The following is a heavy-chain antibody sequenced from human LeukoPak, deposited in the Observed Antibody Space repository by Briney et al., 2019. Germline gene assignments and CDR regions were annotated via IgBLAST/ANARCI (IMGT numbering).Heavy chain of an antibody. CDR1: GFTFDDYA. Sequence: GRSLRLSCAASGFTFDDYAMHWVRQAPGKGLEWVSGISWNSGSIGYADSVKGRFTISRDNAKNSLYLQMNSLRAEDMALYYCAKGYDSSALSYFDYWGQGTLVTVSS. D-gene: IGHD3-22*01. V-gene: IGHV3-9*03. CDR2: ISWNSGSI. CDR3: AKGYDSSALSYFDY. J-gene: IGHJ4*02.